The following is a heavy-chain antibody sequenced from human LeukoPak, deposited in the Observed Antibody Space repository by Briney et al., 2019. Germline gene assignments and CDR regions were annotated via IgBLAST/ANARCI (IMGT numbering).Heavy chain of an antibody. V-gene: IGHV1-18*01. CDR2: ISAYNGNT. J-gene: IGHJ5*02. CDR3: ARGQYFLDP. Sequence: GASVTVPCTASGYTFTSYAMNWVRQAPGQGLEWMGWISAYNGNTNYAQKLQGRVTMTTDTSTSTAYMELRSLRSDDTAVYYCARGQYFLDPWGQGTLVTVSS. D-gene: IGHD3-10*01. CDR1: GYTFTSYA.